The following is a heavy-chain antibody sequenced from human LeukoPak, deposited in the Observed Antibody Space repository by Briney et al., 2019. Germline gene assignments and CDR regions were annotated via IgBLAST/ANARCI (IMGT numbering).Heavy chain of an antibody. V-gene: IGHV4-38-2*02. Sequence: SETLSLICTVSGYSITSGYYWAWIRRPPGRGLEWIGGFYYGRGTYYNPSLKSRINISVGTSKDQLSLNLSSVTAADSAIYYCVRGGGVAASVVGFWGRGTLVTVSS. J-gene: IGHJ4*02. CDR3: VRGGGVAASVVGF. CDR1: GYSITSGYY. CDR2: FYYGRGT. D-gene: IGHD6-19*01.